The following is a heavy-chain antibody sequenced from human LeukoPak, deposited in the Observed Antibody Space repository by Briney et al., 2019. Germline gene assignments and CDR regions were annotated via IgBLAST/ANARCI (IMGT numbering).Heavy chain of an antibody. V-gene: IGHV1-18*01. CDR1: GYSFPRNG. J-gene: IGHJ4*02. CDR3: ARDVNYAFDY. Sequence: GASVKVSCKPSGYSFPRNGISWVRQAPGQGLEWMGWISANSGNTNYAQKFQDRVKLTTDTTTTKAYIQLRSLRSDGAAVYYCARDVNYAFDYWGQGTLVTVSS. CDR2: ISANSGNT. D-gene: IGHD3-16*01.